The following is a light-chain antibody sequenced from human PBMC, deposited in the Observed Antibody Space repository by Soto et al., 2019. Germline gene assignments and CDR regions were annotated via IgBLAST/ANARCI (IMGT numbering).Light chain of an antibody. CDR2: DVT. CDR3: SSYAGSNHFFYV. Sequence: QSALTQPPSASGSPGQSVTISCTGTRSDVGGYNYVSWYQQYPGRAPKLMIYDVTKRPSGVPDRFSGSKSGNTASLTVSGLQAEDEADYYCSSYAGSNHFFYVFGAGTKLTVL. V-gene: IGLV2-8*01. CDR1: RSDVGGYNY. J-gene: IGLJ3*02.